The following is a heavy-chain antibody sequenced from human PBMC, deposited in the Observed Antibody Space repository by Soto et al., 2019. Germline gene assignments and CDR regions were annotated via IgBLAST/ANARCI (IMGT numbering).Heavy chain of an antibody. CDR3: ARPFWNDGGAFDY. V-gene: IGHV4-39*01. Sequence: QLQLQESGPGLVKPSETLSLTCTVSGVSISSSSYYWGWIRQPPGKGLEWIGSIYYSGSTYYNPSLKSRVTISVDTSKNQFSLKLSSVTAADTAVYYCARPFWNDGGAFDYWGQGTLVTVSS. D-gene: IGHD1-1*01. CDR2: IYYSGST. CDR1: GVSISSSSYY. J-gene: IGHJ4*02.